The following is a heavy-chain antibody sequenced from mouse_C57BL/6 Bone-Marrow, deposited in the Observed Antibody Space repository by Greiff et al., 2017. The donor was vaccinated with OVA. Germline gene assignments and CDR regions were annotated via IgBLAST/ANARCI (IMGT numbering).Heavy chain of an antibody. V-gene: IGHV3-6*01. Sequence: VQLKESGPGLVKPSQSLSLTCSVTAYSITSGYYWNWIRQFPGNKLEWMGYISYDGSNNYNPSLKNRISITRDTSKNQFFLKLNSVTTEDTATYYCARTRAMDYWGQGTSVTVSS. CDR2: ISYDGSN. CDR3: ARTRAMDY. CDR1: AYSITSGYY. J-gene: IGHJ4*01.